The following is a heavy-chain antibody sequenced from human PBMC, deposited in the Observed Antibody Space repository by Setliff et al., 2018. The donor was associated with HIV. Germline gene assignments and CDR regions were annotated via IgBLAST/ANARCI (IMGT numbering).Heavy chain of an antibody. CDR1: GGSLSSGSHY. CDR3: GTAMYYYYGLDV. V-gene: IGHV4-61*09. J-gene: IGHJ6*02. CDR2: FYTSGTT. D-gene: IGHD2-2*01. Sequence: PSLTCSVSGGSLSSGSHYCTWLRQAAGKGLEWIGHFYTSGTTNYNPYLESRVTISVDTSKNQFSLKLSSVTAADAAVYYCGTAMYYYYGLDVWGQGIRVTVSS.